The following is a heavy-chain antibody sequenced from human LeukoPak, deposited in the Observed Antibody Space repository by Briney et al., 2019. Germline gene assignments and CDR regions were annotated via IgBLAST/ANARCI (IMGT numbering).Heavy chain of an antibody. Sequence: PSETLTLTCTVSGGXVSDYYWSWIRQAPGKGLEWVGYIYYSGSTNYNPSLKSRVTMSVDTSKNQLSLKLSSVTAADTAVYFCARGSMMVGPWGQGTLVTVSS. V-gene: IGHV4-59*02. D-gene: IGHD3-16*01. CDR1: GGXVSDYY. J-gene: IGHJ5*02. CDR2: IYYSGST. CDR3: ARGSMMVGP.